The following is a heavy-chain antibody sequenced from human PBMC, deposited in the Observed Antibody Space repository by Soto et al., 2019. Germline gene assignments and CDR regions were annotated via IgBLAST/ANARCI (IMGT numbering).Heavy chain of an antibody. Sequence: SETLSRTWTVSGGSFSSGTYYGMWIRQPPGKGLEWIGYIYYSGSTNYNPSLKSRVTISVDTSKNQFSLKLSSVTAADTAVYYCARDNWNDAVYYYGMDVWGQGTTVTVSS. CDR2: IYYSGST. CDR1: GGSFSSGTYY. D-gene: IGHD1-20*01. J-gene: IGHJ6*02. V-gene: IGHV4-61*01. CDR3: ARDNWNDAVYYYGMDV.